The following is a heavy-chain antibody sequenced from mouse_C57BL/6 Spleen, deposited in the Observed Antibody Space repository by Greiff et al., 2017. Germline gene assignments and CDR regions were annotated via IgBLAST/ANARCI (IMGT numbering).Heavy chain of an antibody. CDR2: IRLKSDNYAT. J-gene: IGHJ3*01. CDR1: GFTFSNYW. D-gene: IGHD1-1*01. Sequence: EVQVVESGGGLVQPGGSMKLSCVASGFTFSNYWMNWVRQSPEKGLEWVAQIRLKSDNYATHYAESVKGRFTISRDDSKSSVYLQMNNLRAEDTGIYYGTYGSTGAFAYWGQGTLVTVSA. CDR3: TYGSTGAFAY. V-gene: IGHV6-3*01.